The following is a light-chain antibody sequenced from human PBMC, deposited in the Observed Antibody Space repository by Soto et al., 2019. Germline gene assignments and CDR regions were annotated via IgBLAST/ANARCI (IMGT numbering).Light chain of an antibody. J-gene: IGKJ4*01. CDR3: QQFNSHPLT. CDR2: AAS. CDR1: QGIGTY. Sequence: DIQLTQSSSFLSASVGDRVTITCRASQGIGTYVAWYQQKPGTAPNLLIYAASTLQSGVPSRFSGSGSGTEFTLIISSLQPEDFATYYCQQFNSHPLTFGGGTKV. V-gene: IGKV1-9*01.